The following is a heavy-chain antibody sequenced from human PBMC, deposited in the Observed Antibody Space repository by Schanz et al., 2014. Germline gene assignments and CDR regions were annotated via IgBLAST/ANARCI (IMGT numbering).Heavy chain of an antibody. CDR3: ATLDYADSVS. V-gene: IGHV1-69*02. Sequence: QVQLVQSGAEVKKPGSSVKVSCKASGYTFTDYGVIWVRQAPGQGLEWMGRVIPILGVTHYAQEFQGRVTITADKSTTTAYMELNSLNSDDTAVYYCATLDYADSVSWGEGTLVTVSS. CDR1: GYTFTDYG. CDR2: VIPILGVT. J-gene: IGHJ5*02. D-gene: IGHD4-17*01.